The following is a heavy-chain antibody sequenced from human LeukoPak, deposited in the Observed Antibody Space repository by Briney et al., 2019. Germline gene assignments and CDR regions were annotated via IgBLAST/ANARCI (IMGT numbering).Heavy chain of an antibody. D-gene: IGHD1-1*01. CDR1: GGSVSSGSYY. CDR3: ARDWRRYTGGYYYMDV. J-gene: IGHJ6*03. CDR2: IYYSGST. V-gene: IGHV4-61*01. Sequence: SETLSLTCTVSGGSVSSGSYYWSWIRQPPGKGLEWIGYIYYSGSTNYNPSLKSRVTISVDTSKNQFSLKLSSVTAADTAVYYCARDWRRYTGGYYYMDVWGKGTTVTVSS.